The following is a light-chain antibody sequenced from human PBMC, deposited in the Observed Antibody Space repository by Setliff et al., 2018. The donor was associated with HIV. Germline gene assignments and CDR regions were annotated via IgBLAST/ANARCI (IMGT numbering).Light chain of an antibody. CDR3: ASYTTNSLYV. CDR1: SSDIGSYNL. CDR2: GTS. Sequence: QSVLTQPASVSGSPGQSITISCTGTSSDIGSYNLVSWYQQDPGKAPKLMVYGTSKRPSGVSYRFSGSKSGSTASLTISGLQAEDEADYYCASYTTNSLYVFGSGTKVTVL. J-gene: IGLJ1*01. V-gene: IGLV2-14*02.